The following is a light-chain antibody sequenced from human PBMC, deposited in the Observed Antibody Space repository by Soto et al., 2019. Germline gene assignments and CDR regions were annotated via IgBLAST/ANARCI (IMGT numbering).Light chain of an antibody. CDR1: SSDVGGYNY. Sequence: QSVLTQHASVSGSPGQSITISCTGTSSDVGGYNYVSWYQQHPGKAPKLMIYEVSNRPSGVSNRFSGSKSGHPASLTISGLQAEDDADYYCSSYTSSSTLYVFGTGTKVTVL. V-gene: IGLV2-14*01. CDR3: SSYTSSSTLYV. J-gene: IGLJ1*01. CDR2: EVS.